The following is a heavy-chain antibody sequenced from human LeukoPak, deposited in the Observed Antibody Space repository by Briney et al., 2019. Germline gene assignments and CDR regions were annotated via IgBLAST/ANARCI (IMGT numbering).Heavy chain of an antibody. CDR3: ARHYRTFTRVYDF. V-gene: IGHV4-59*08. D-gene: IGHD3-10*01. Sequence: SETLSLTCTVSGGSISSYYWSWIRQPPGRGLEWIGYIYYSGSPNYNPSLKSRVTISVDTSKNQFFLKLSSVTAADTAVYYCARHYRTFTRVYDFWGQGTLVTVSS. CDR1: GGSISSYY. J-gene: IGHJ4*02. CDR2: IYYSGSP.